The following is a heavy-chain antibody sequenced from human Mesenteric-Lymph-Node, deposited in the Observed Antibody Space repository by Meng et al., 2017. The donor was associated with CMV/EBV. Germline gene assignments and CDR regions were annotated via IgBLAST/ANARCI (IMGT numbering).Heavy chain of an antibody. CDR3: ARTNWNDDEYFDY. J-gene: IGHJ4*02. CDR2: MNPNSGNT. CDR1: GYTFTSYD. D-gene: IGHD1-1*01. V-gene: IGHV1-8*03. Sequence: ASVKVSCKASGYTFTSYDINWVRQATGQGLEWMGWMNPNSGNTGYAQKFQGRVTITRNTSINTAYMELSSLRSEDTAVYYCARTNWNDDEYFDYWGQGTLVTVSS.